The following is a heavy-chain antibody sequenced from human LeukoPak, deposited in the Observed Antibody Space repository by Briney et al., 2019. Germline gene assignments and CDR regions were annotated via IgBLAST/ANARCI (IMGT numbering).Heavy chain of an antibody. Sequence: GGSLRLSCAASGFTFSTYAMHWVRQAPGKGLEWVAVISYDGSNKYYADSVKGRFTISRDNAKNTLYLQMNSLRAEDTAVYYCARDLGGWYSAFDIWGQGTMVTVSS. J-gene: IGHJ3*02. CDR2: ISYDGSNK. CDR1: GFTFSTYA. CDR3: ARDLGGWYSAFDI. V-gene: IGHV3-30*04. D-gene: IGHD6-19*01.